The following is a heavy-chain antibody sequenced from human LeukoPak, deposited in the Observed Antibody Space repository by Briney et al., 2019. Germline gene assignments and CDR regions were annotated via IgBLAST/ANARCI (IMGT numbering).Heavy chain of an antibody. CDR3: TTEYDSSGYPDY. CDR1: EFPFSKAW. J-gene: IGHJ4*02. Sequence: GGSLRLSCAVSEFPFSKAWMSWVRQAPGKGLEWVGRIKSKTDGGTTDYAAPVKGRFTISRDDSKNTLYLQMNSLKTEDTAVYYCTTEYDSSGYPDYWGQGTLVTVSS. CDR2: IKSKTDGGTT. D-gene: IGHD3-22*01. V-gene: IGHV3-15*01.